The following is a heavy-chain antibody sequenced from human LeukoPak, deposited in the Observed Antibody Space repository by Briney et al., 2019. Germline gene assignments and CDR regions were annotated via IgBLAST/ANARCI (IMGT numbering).Heavy chain of an antibody. CDR1: GGTFSSYA. Sequence: GASVKVSCKASGGTFSSYAISWVRQAPGQGLEWMGGIIPIFGTANYAQKFQGRVTITADESTSTAYMELSSLRSEDTAVYYCARESGYYPNWFDPWGQGTLVTVSS. CDR2: IIPIFGTA. V-gene: IGHV1-69*13. D-gene: IGHD3-22*01. J-gene: IGHJ5*02. CDR3: ARESGYYPNWFDP.